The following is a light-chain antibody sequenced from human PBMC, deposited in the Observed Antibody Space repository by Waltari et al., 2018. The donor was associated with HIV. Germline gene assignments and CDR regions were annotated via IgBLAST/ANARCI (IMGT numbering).Light chain of an antibody. CDR2: QDN. Sequence: SYELTQPPSVSVSPGQTASVTCPGDKLGTMYSWWYLQMPCQSPVLVIYQDNKRPTGCPERVSGSSSGNTATLTISGTQAIDEADYYGQAWDSGTGVVFGGGTKLTVL. CDR1: KLGTMY. V-gene: IGLV3-1*01. J-gene: IGLJ2*01. CDR3: QAWDSGTGVV.